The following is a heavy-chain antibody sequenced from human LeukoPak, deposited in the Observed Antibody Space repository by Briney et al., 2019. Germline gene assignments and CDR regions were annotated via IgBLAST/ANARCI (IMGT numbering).Heavy chain of an antibody. Sequence: ETLSLTCTVSGYSISSGYYWIHWVRQAPGKGLVWVSRINTDGSSTNYADFVRGRFTVSRDSAKNTLYLQMNSLRVEDTAVYYCARVIGWDEPFDLWGHGTLVTVSS. J-gene: IGHJ3*01. CDR1: GYSISSGYYW. D-gene: IGHD1-26*01. V-gene: IGHV3-74*01. CDR2: INTDGSST. CDR3: ARVIGWDEPFDL.